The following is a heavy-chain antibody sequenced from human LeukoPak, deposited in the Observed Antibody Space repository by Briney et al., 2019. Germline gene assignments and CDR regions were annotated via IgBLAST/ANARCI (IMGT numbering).Heavy chain of an antibody. CDR1: GFTFISYW. CDR2: IKEDGSEK. D-gene: IGHD3-22*01. V-gene: IGHV3-7*01. J-gene: IGHJ4*02. CDR3: ARGRFNYDSSGYSSFYH. Sequence: PGGSLRLSCAASGFTFISYWMSWVRQAPGKELGWVANIKEDGSEKYYVDSVKGRFTISRDNAKNSLYLQMNSLRAEDTAVYYCARGRFNYDSSGYSSFYHWGQGTLVTVSS.